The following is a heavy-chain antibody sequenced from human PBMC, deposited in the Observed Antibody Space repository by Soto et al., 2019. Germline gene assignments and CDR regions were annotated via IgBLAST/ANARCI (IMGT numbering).Heavy chain of an antibody. J-gene: IGHJ6*02. CDR1: GFTFSNYW. CDR3: ASSYAYAEGYYYYGIDV. V-gene: IGHV3-74*01. D-gene: IGHD5-18*01. CDR2: VDSDGTTT. Sequence: EVQLVESGGGLVQPGGSLRLSCAASGFTFSNYWMHWVRQAPGKGLVWVSRVDSDGTTTYYADSVKGRFTISRDNAKNTLHLQMNSLGAEDTAVYYCASSYAYAEGYYYYGIDVWGQGTTVTVSS.